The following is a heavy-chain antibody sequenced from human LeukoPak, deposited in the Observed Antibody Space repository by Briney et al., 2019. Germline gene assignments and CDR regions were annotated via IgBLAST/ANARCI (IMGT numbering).Heavy chain of an antibody. CDR1: GFTFSSYA. D-gene: IGHD3-10*02. Sequence: GGSLRLSCAASGFTFSSYAMSWVRQAPGKGLEWVSVIYSGGSTYYADSVKGRFTISRDNSKNTLYLQMNSLRAEDTAVYYCAELGITMIGGVWGKGTTVTISS. J-gene: IGHJ6*04. V-gene: IGHV3-23*03. CDR2: IYSGGST. CDR3: AELGITMIGGV.